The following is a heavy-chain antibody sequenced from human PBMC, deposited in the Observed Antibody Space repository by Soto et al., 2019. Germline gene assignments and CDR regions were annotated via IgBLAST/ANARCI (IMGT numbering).Heavy chain of an antibody. CDR1: GFTFSGSA. CDR3: TRPNWNGDWFDP. CDR2: IRSKANSYAT. V-gene: IGHV3-73*02. D-gene: IGHD1-1*01. Sequence: EVQLVESGGGLVQPGGSLKLFCAASGFTFSGSAMHWVRQASGKGLEWVGRIRSKANSYATAYAASVKGRFTISRDDSKNTAYLQMNSLKTEDTAVYYCTRPNWNGDWFDPWGQGTLVTVSS. J-gene: IGHJ5*02.